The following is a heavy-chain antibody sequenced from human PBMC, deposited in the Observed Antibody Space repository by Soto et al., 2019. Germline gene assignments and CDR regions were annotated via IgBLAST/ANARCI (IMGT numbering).Heavy chain of an antibody. J-gene: IGHJ6*02. D-gene: IGHD3-22*01. CDR3: AREQITMIVAYGMDV. CDR2: IYYSGST. CDR1: GGSISSGGYY. V-gene: IGHV4-31*03. Sequence: PSETLSLTCTVSGGSISSGGYYWSWIRQHPGKGLEWIGYIYYSGSTYYNPSLKSRVTISVDTSKNQFSLKLSSVTAADTAVYYCAREQITMIVAYGMDVWGQGTTVTVSS.